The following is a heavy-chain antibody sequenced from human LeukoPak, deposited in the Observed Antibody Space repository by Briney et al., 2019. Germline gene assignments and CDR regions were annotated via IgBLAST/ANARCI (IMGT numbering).Heavy chain of an antibody. D-gene: IGHD3-22*01. CDR2: IIPIFGTA. CDR1: GGTFSSYA. V-gene: IGHV1-69*13. CDR3: ASPNYYDSSGYGIPNDAFDI. J-gene: IGHJ3*02. Sequence: SVKVSCKASGGTFSSYAISWVRQAPGQGLEWMGGIIPIFGTANYAQKFQGRVTTTADESTSTAYMELSSLRSEDTAVYYCASPNYYDSSGYGIPNDAFDIWGQGTMVTVSS.